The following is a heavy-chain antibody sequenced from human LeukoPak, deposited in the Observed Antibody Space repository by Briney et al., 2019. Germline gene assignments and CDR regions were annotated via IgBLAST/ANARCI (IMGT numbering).Heavy chain of an antibody. J-gene: IGHJ4*02. CDR1: GFTFDDYA. Sequence: PGRSLRLSCAATGFTFDDYAMHWVRHAPGKGLEWVSGISWNSGSIGYADSVKGRFTISRDNAKNSLYLQMNSLRAEDTALYYYAKARAGAAAGYFDYWGQGTLVTVSS. D-gene: IGHD6-13*01. CDR3: AKARAGAAAGYFDY. V-gene: IGHV3-9*01. CDR2: ISWNSGSI.